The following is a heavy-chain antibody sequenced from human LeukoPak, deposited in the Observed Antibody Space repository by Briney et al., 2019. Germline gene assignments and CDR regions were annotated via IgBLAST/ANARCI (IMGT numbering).Heavy chain of an antibody. CDR1: GGSISSYY. D-gene: IGHD4-17*01. Sequence: SETLSLTCTVSGGSISSYYWNWIRQPAGKGLEWIGRIYTTGSTNYNPSLKSRVTMSVDTSKSQFSLKLSSVTAADTAMYYCARTPYYGDFADDAFDIWGQGTMVTVSS. CDR2: IYTTGST. V-gene: IGHV4-4*07. CDR3: ARTPYYGDFADDAFDI. J-gene: IGHJ3*02.